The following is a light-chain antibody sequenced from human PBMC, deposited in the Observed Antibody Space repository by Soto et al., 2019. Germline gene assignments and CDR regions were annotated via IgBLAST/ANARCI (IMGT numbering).Light chain of an antibody. CDR2: GAS. J-gene: IGKJ5*01. V-gene: IGKV3-15*01. CDR3: QQYNTWPPIT. Sequence: EIVMTQSPATLSGSPGERATLSCRASQSVSSNLAWYRQKPGQAPRLLIYGASTRATGIPARFSGSGSGTEFTLTLSSLQSEDFAVYYCQQYNTWPPITFGQGTRLEIK. CDR1: QSVSSN.